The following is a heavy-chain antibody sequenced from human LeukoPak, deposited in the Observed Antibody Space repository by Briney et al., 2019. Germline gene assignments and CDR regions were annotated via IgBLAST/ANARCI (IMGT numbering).Heavy chain of an antibody. CDR1: GGSFSGYY. CDR3: ARDGTGPCDY. J-gene: IGHJ4*02. CDR2: INHSGST. Sequence: PSETLSLTCAVYGGSFSGYYWSWIRQPPGKGLEWIGEINHSGSTNYNPSLKSRVTISVDTSKNQFSLKLSSVTAADTAVYYCARDGTGPCDYWGQGTLVTVSS. D-gene: IGHD3/OR15-3a*01. V-gene: IGHV4-34*01.